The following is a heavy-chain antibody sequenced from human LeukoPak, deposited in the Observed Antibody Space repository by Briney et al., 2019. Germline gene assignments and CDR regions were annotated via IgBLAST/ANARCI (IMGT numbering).Heavy chain of an antibody. J-gene: IGHJ4*02. CDR2: IYYRGST. CDR3: ASSLDASGWYFGVY. Sequence: PSETLSLTCTVSGASITSYYWSWIRQPPGKGLEWIGYIYYRGSTNYNPSLKSRVTISVDTSKNQFSLNLNPVTAADSALYYCASSLDASGWYFGVYWGQGTLVTVSS. CDR1: GASITSYY. V-gene: IGHV4-59*01. D-gene: IGHD6-19*01.